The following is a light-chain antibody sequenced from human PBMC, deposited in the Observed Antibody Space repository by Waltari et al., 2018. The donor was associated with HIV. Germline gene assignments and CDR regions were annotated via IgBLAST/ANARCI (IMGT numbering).Light chain of an antibody. CDR1: QGINNY. V-gene: IGKV1-16*02. J-gene: IGKJ5*01. Sequence: DIQMTQSPSSLSASVGDRVTITCRASQGINNYLVWFQQKPGKAPKSLIYDASSLQSGVPSKFSGSGSGTDFTLTISSLQPEDFATYYCQQYKSYPITFGQGTRLEIK. CDR2: DAS. CDR3: QQYKSYPIT.